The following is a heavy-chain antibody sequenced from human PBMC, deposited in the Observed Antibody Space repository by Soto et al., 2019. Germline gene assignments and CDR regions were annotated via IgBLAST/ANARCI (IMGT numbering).Heavy chain of an antibody. Sequence: SETLSLTCAVYGGSFSGYYWSWIRQPPGKGLEWIGEINHSGSTYYNPSLRSRVTISVDTSKNQFSLKLSSVTAADTAVYYCARESDRRFDYWGQGTLVTVSS. CDR3: ARESDRRFDY. V-gene: IGHV4-34*01. J-gene: IGHJ4*02. CDR2: INHSGST. CDR1: GGSFSGYY.